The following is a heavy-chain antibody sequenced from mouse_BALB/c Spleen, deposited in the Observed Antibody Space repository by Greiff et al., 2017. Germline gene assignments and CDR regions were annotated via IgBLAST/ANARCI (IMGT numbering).Heavy chain of an antibody. CDR3: ARDGYYGSSYGFAY. Sequence: EVQLQQSGPELVKPGASVKMSCKASGYTFTSYVMHWVKQKPGQGLEWIGYINPYNDGTKYNEKFKGKATLTSDKSSSTAYMELSSLTSEDSAVYYCARDGYYGSSYGFAYWGQGTLVTVSA. V-gene: IGHV1-14*01. J-gene: IGHJ3*01. D-gene: IGHD1-1*01. CDR1: GYTFTSYV. CDR2: INPYNDGT.